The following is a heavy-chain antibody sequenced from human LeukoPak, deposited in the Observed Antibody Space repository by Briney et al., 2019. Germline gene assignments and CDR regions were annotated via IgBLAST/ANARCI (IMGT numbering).Heavy chain of an antibody. CDR3: AGYYDSSGAY. Sequence: SETLSLTCTVSGASVSSASYWTWIRQPPGKGVEWIAHIYNGVNTNYNPSLKSRVTISVDTSKNQFSLKLSSVTAADAAVYYCAGYYDSSGAYWGQGTLVTVSS. V-gene: IGHV4-61*01. CDR1: GASVSSASY. D-gene: IGHD3-22*01. J-gene: IGHJ4*02. CDR2: IYNGVNT.